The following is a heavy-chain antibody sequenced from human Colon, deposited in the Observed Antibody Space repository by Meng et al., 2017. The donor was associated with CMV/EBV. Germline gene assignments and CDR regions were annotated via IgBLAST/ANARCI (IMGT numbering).Heavy chain of an antibody. CDR2: ISGSGYSA. V-gene: IGHV3-23*01. CDR3: AKGLSASQYYFDS. CDR1: GFGFNNHA. J-gene: IGHJ4*02. D-gene: IGHD3-16*01. Sequence: GESLKISCAASGFGFNNHAMSWVRQAPGKGLEWVSRISGSGYSADYADSVKGRFTISRDNSKNTLFLQMNSLRVEDTAVYYCAKGLSASQYYFDSWGQGTLVTVSS.